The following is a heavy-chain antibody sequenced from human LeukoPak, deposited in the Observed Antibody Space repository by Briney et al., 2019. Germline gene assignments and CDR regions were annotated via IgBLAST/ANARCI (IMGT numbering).Heavy chain of an antibody. CDR3: ARGARQQLVLLYYYYYYMDV. CDR2: INPNSGGT. CDR1: GYTFTGYY. J-gene: IGHJ6*03. V-gene: IGHV1-2*02. D-gene: IGHD6-13*01. Sequence: ASVKVSCKASGYTFTGYYMHWVRQAPGQGLEWMGWINPNSGGTNYAQKFQGRVTITRNTSISTAYMELSSLRSEDTAVYYCARGARQQLVLLYYYYYYMDVWGKGTTVTVSS.